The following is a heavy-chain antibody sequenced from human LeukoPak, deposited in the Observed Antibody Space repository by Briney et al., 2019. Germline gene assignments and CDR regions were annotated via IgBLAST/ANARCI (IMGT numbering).Heavy chain of an antibody. Sequence: GSLRLSCGTSGFTFSFYAMSLVRQAPEKGLEWVGNISGSGGGTYYADSVKGRFTISRDDSKNTLYLQMNSLRAEDTAVYYCAKDLGRYRDNYFDYWGQGTLVTVSS. CDR2: ISGSGGGT. CDR3: AKDLGRYRDNYFDY. V-gene: IGHV3-23*01. CDR1: GFTFSFYA. D-gene: IGHD1-26*01. J-gene: IGHJ4*02.